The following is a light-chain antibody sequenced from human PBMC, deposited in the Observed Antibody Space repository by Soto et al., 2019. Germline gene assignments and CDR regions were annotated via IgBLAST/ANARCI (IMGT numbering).Light chain of an antibody. V-gene: IGKV1-5*01. CDR1: QSISSW. CDR2: DSS. Sequence: DIQMTQSPSTLSASVGDRVTITCRASQSISSWLAWYQQKPGKAPKLLIYDSSSLESGVPSRFSGSGSGTEFTLTISSLQPYDFATYYCQQYNSYSLTFGGGTKVEIK. J-gene: IGKJ4*01. CDR3: QQYNSYSLT.